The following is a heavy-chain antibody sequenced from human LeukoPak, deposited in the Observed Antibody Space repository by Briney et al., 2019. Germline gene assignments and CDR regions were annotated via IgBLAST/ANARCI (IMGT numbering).Heavy chain of an antibody. CDR1: GYTFTNYV. Sequence: ASVKVSCKASGYTFTNYVISWVRQAPGQGLEWMGWISAYNGNTNYAQKVQGRATMTTDTSTSTAYMELRSLRSDDTAVYYCARGRDGYNPTADYWGQGTLVTVSS. D-gene: IGHD5-24*01. CDR2: ISAYNGNT. V-gene: IGHV1-18*01. J-gene: IGHJ4*02. CDR3: ARGRDGYNPTADY.